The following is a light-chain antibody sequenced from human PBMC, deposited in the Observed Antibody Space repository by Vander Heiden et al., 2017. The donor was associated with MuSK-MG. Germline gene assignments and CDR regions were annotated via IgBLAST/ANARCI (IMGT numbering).Light chain of an antibody. J-gene: IGLJ2*01. CDR2: YES. Sequence: SHVLTQPRSWASATGQTARITCGRNNIGSKRVHCYQQKPGQAPVKRVYYESSRPSAIPERFSSCNSWNNATPPTSRVEAGDEADDYCHVWDTGSSHVVFGGGTKLTVL. V-gene: IGLV3-21*02. CDR3: HVWDTGSSHVV. CDR1: NIGSKR.